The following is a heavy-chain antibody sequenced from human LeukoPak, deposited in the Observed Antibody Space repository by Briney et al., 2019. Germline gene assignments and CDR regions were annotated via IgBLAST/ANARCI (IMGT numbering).Heavy chain of an antibody. D-gene: IGHD6-19*01. CDR2: IQYDGRNE. Sequence: GGSLRLSCAASGFTFSDYYMSWIRQAPGKGLEWVAVIQYDGRNEFYADSVRGRFSISRDNSENTVFLQMNNLRDEDTAVYYCANSGRGWYFDIWGQGTLVTVSS. V-gene: IGHV3-30*18. CDR3: ANSGRGWYFDI. J-gene: IGHJ4*02. CDR1: GFTFSDYY.